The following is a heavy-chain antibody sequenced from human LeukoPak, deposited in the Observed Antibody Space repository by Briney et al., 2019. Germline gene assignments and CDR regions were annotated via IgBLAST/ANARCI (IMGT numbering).Heavy chain of an antibody. CDR2: IYYTGRT. CDR3: ARDTGYCSGGSCYHNYFDF. Sequence: SETLSLTCTLSGRSVSIRSIYWSWIRQTPGKGRQWYGYIYYTGRTNYYPSLKSRVTISVDTSKNQFSLKLSSVTAADTAVYYCARDTGYCSGGSCYHNYFDFWGQGALVTVSS. D-gene: IGHD2-15*01. J-gene: IGHJ4*02. V-gene: IGHV4-61*01. CDR1: GRSVSIRSIY.